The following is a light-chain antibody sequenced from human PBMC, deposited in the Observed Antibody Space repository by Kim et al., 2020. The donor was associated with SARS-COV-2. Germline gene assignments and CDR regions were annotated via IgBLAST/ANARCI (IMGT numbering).Light chain of an antibody. CDR2: YDG. V-gene: IGLV3-21*04. Sequence: APGKSARSTWGGNNIGSKSVHWYQQKPGQAPVLVIYYDGDRPSGIPERFSGSNSGNTATLTISRVEAGDEADYYCQVWDSGTDHVVFGGGTQLTVL. J-gene: IGLJ2*01. CDR3: QVWDSGTDHVV. CDR1: NIGSKS.